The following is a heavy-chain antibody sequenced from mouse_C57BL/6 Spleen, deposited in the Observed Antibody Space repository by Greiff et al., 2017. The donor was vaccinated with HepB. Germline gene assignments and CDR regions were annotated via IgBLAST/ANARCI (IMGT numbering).Heavy chain of an antibody. V-gene: IGHV1-69*01. CDR3: ARLGSSYVDY. J-gene: IGHJ2*01. CDR2: IDPSDSYT. D-gene: IGHD1-1*01. CDR1: GYTFTSYW. Sequence: QVQLQQPGAELVMPGASVKLSCKASGYTFTSYWMHWVKQRPGQGLEWIGEIDPSDSYTNYNQKFKGKSTLTVDKSSSTAYMQLSSLTSEDSAVYYCARLGSSYVDYWGQGTTLTVSS.